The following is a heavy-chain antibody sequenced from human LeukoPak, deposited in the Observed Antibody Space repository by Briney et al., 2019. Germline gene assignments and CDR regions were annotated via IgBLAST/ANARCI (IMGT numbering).Heavy chain of an antibody. V-gene: IGHV1-3*01. Sequence: GASVKVSCKASGYTFTSYAMHWVRQAPGQRLEWMGWINAGNGNTKYSQKFQGRVTITRDTSASTAYMELSSLRSEDTAVYYCARRWGSSGKIDYWGQGTLVAVSS. J-gene: IGHJ4*02. CDR3: ARRWGSSGKIDY. CDR1: GYTFTSYA. CDR2: INAGNGNT. D-gene: IGHD3-22*01.